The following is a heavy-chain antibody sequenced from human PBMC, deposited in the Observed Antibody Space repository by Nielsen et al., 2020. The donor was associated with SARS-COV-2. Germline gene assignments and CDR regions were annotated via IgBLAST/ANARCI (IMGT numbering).Heavy chain of an antibody. CDR1: GFTFSSYG. Sequence: GGSLRLSCAASGFTFSSYGMHWVRQAPGKGLEWVAVIWYDGSNKYYADSVKGRFTISRDNSKNTLYLQMNSLRAEDTAVYYCAKVQGDTRGDYWGQGTLVTVSS. J-gene: IGHJ4*02. D-gene: IGHD1-26*01. V-gene: IGHV3-33*06. CDR2: IWYDGSNK. CDR3: AKVQGDTRGDY.